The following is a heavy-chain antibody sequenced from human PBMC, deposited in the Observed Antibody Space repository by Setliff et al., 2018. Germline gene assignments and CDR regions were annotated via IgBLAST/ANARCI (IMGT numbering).Heavy chain of an antibody. V-gene: IGHV3-7*01. CDR2: INQDRSEK. Sequence: GGSLRLSCAASGFTFSSYWMSWVRQAPGKGLEWVANINQDRSEKYYVDSVRGRFTISRDNAKSLLYLQMNSLRAEDTAVYYCAREESLNTIVVVPAAMGYYYYGMDVWGQGTTVTVSS. D-gene: IGHD2-2*01. J-gene: IGHJ6*02. CDR3: AREESLNTIVVVPAAMGYYYYGMDV. CDR1: GFTFSSYW.